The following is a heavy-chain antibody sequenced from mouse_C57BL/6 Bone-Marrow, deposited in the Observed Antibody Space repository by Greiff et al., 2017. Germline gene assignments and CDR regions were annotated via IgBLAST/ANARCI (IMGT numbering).Heavy chain of an antibody. CDR2: IDPSDSYT. V-gene: IGHV1-50*01. CDR3: ALDGDPGFAY. D-gene: IGHD3-3*01. Sequence: QVQLQQPGAELVKPGASVKLSCKASGYTFTSYWMQWVKQRPGQGLEWIGEIDPSDSYTNYNQKFKGKATLTVDTSSSTAYMQLSSLTSEDSAVYYCALDGDPGFAYGGQGTLVTVSA. J-gene: IGHJ3*01. CDR1: GYTFTSYW.